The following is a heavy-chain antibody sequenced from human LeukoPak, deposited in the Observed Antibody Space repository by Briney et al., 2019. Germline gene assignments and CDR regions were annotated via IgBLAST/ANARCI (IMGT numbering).Heavy chain of an antibody. V-gene: IGHV3-23*05. CDR1: GFIFTTYA. J-gene: IGHJ4*02. CDR3: ARRVLGAVGYFDY. CDR2: VSSSGSDT. Sequence: QPGGSLRLSCAASGFIFTTYAMGWVRQLPGKGLEWVSSVSSSGSDTYYTSSVKGRFTISRDNSKSTLYLQVNSLRVEDTAVYYCARRVLGAVGYFDYWGQGALVTVSS. D-gene: IGHD4-23*01.